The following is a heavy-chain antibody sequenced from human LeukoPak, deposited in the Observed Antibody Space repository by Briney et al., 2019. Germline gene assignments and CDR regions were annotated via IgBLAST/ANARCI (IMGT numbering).Heavy chain of an antibody. D-gene: IGHD3-9*01. Sequence: SVKVSCKASGGTFSSYAISWVRQAPGQGLEWMGGIIPIFGTANYAQKFQGRVTITADESTTTAYMELSDLRSADTAVYYCATYDVLTGFEYWGQGTLVTVSS. CDR1: GGTFSSYA. J-gene: IGHJ4*02. V-gene: IGHV1-69*13. CDR3: ATYDVLTGFEY. CDR2: IIPIFGTA.